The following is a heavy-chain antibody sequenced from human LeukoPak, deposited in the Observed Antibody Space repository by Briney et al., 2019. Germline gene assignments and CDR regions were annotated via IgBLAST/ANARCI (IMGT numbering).Heavy chain of an antibody. D-gene: IGHD2-15*01. Sequence: GRSLRLSCAASGFTFSSYGVHWVRQAPGKGLEWVAVISYDGSNKYYADSEKGRFTISRDNSKNTLYLQMNSLRAEDTAVYYCAKFSFCSGGSCYSGIYWGQGTLVTVSS. CDR3: AKFSFCSGGSCYSGIY. J-gene: IGHJ4*02. CDR1: GFTFSSYG. V-gene: IGHV3-30*18. CDR2: ISYDGSNK.